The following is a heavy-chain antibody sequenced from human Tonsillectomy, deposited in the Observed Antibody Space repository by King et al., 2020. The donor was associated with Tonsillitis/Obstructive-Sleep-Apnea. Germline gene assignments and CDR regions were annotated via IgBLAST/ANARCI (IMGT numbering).Heavy chain of an antibody. CDR2: ISAYNGNT. J-gene: IGHJ4*02. V-gene: IGHV1-18*01. CDR1: GYTFTSYG. Sequence: VQLVESGADVKKPGASVKVSCKASGYTFTSYGISWVRQAPGQGLEWMGWISAYNGNTNYAQKLQGRVTMTTDTSTSTAYMELRSLRSDDTAVYYCAREWSDNFWSGYPQNYFDYWGQGTLVTVSS. D-gene: IGHD3-3*01. CDR3: AREWSDNFWSGYPQNYFDY.